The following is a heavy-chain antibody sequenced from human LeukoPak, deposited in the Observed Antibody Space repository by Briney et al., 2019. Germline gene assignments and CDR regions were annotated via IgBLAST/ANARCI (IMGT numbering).Heavy chain of an antibody. CDR2: IYYSGTT. V-gene: IGHV4-31*03. D-gene: IGHD1-26*01. CDR3: ARGGSGSYYSVYYAVDV. Sequence: KSSETLSLTCTVSGGSISSGGNFWSWIRQRPGKGLEWIGFIYYSGTTYSNPSLKSRVAISADTSKNEFSLKLNSLTAADTAVYYCARGGSGSYYSVYYAVDVWGQGTTVTVS. J-gene: IGHJ6*02. CDR1: GGSISSGGNF.